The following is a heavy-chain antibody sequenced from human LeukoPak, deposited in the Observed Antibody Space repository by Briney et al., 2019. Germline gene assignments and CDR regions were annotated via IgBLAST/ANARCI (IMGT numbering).Heavy chain of an antibody. D-gene: IGHD6-6*01. CDR1: GGSINGQY. CDR3: ARRGMAARVGGLEY. V-gene: IGHV4-59*11. CDR2: VYSSGSA. Sequence: SETLSLTCTVSGGSINGQYWTWIRQPPGKGLEWIGYVYSSGSASYNPSLESRVTISVDTSKNQFSLKLSSVTAADTALYCCARRGMAARVGGLEYWGQGTLVTVSS. J-gene: IGHJ4*02.